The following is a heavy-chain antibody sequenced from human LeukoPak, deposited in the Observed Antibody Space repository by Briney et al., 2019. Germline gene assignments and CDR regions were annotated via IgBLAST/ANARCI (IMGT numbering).Heavy chain of an antibody. J-gene: IGHJ3*02. D-gene: IGHD3-22*01. Sequence: GGSLRLSCAASGSTFSSYAMSWVRQAPGKGLEWVSAISGSGGSTYYADSVKGRFTISRDNSKNTLYLQMNSLRAEDTAVYYCAKGYYYDSSGYYDDAFDIWGQGTMVTVSS. CDR1: GSTFSSYA. CDR3: AKGYYYDSSGYYDDAFDI. CDR2: ISGSGGST. V-gene: IGHV3-23*01.